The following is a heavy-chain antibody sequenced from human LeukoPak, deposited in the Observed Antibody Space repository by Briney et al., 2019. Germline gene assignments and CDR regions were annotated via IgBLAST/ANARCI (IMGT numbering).Heavy chain of an antibody. D-gene: IGHD5-18*01. CDR1: GFTVSSNY. Sequence: GGSLRLSCAASGFTVSSNYMSWVRQAPGKGLEWVSVIYSGGSTYYADSVMGRFTISRDNSKNTLYLQMNSLRAEDTGVYYCAREGVIYSYGYHYYFDYWGQGTLVTVSS. CDR2: IYSGGST. CDR3: AREGVIYSYGYHYYFDY. V-gene: IGHV3-53*01. J-gene: IGHJ4*02.